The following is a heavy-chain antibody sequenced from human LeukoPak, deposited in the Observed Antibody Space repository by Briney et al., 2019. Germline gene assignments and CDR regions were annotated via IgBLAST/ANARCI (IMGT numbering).Heavy chain of an antibody. D-gene: IGHD3-10*01. Sequence: ASVKVSCKASGYTFTSYDINWVRQATGQGLEWMGWMNPNSGNTGYAQKFQGRVTITRNTSISTAYTELSSLRSEDTAVYYCARGRGDYYGSGSPGSYYYYYMDVWGKGTTVTVSS. J-gene: IGHJ6*03. CDR2: MNPNSGNT. V-gene: IGHV1-8*03. CDR1: GYTFTSYD. CDR3: ARGRGDYYGSGSPGSYYYYYMDV.